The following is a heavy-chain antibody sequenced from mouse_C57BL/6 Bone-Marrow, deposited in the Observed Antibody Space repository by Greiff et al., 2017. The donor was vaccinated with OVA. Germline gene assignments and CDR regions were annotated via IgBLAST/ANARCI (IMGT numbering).Heavy chain of an antibody. V-gene: IGHV14-3*01. J-gene: IGHJ2*01. CDR2: IDPANGNT. D-gene: IGHD2-4*01. Sequence: VQLKESVAELVRPGASVKLSCTASGFNIKNTYMHWVKQRPEQGLEWIGRIDPANGNTKYAPKFQGKATITADTSSNTAYLQLSSLRCEDTAIYYSAFYNDYDGDYFDYWGQGTTLTVSS. CDR3: AFYNDYDGDYFDY. CDR1: GFNIKNTY.